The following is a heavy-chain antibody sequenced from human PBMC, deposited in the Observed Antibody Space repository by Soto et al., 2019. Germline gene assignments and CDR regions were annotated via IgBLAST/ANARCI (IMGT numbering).Heavy chain of an antibody. CDR2: IYYSGST. CDR1: GGSISSYY. V-gene: IGHV4-59*01. J-gene: IGHJ5*02. Sequence: SETLSLTCTVSGGSISSYYWSWIRQPPGKGLEWIGYIYYSGSTSYNPSLKSRVTISVDTSKNQFPLKLSSVTAADTAVYYCAREGEAYSSSWFNWFDPWGQETLVTVSS. D-gene: IGHD6-13*01. CDR3: AREGEAYSSSWFNWFDP.